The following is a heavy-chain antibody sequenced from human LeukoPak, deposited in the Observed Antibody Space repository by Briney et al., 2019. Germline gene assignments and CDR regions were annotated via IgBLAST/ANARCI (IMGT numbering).Heavy chain of an antibody. CDR1: GGSISSGSYY. J-gene: IGHJ4*02. CDR2: IYTSGST. V-gene: IGHV4-61*02. D-gene: IGHD6-19*01. CDR3: ARGISGEFDY. Sequence: SETLSLTCTVSGGSISSGSYYWSWIRQPAGKGLEWIGRIYTSGSTNYNPSLKSRVTISVDTSKNQFSLKLSSVTAADTAVYYYARGISGEFDYWGQGTLVTVSS.